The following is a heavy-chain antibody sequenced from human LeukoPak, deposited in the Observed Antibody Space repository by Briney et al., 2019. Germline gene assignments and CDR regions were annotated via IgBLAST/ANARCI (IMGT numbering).Heavy chain of an antibody. CDR1: GFTFSSYS. D-gene: IGHD6-19*01. J-gene: IGHJ4*02. CDR2: ISSSSSYI. V-gene: IGHV3-21*01. CDR3: ARDRSPSIAVAGTGDY. Sequence: GGSLRLSCAASGFTFSSYSMSWVRQAPGKGLEWVSSISSSSSYIYYADSVKGRFTISRDNAKNSLYLQMNSLRAEDTAVYYCARDRSPSIAVAGTGDYWGQGTLVTVSS.